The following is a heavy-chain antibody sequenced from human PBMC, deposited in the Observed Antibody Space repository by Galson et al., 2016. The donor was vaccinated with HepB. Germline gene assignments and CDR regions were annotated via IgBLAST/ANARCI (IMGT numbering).Heavy chain of an antibody. CDR1: GGSISGYY. CDR2: ISSGGST. CDR3: ARGRGYAPDWFDP. Sequence: ETLSLTCTVSGGSISGYYWTWIRQSPGKGLAWIGYISSGGSTDYDPSLESRVTLLIDMSKNQFSLRLGSLTAADTAFYYCARGRGYAPDWFDPWGQGTLVTVSS. D-gene: IGHD1-26*01. J-gene: IGHJ5*02. V-gene: IGHV4-59*01.